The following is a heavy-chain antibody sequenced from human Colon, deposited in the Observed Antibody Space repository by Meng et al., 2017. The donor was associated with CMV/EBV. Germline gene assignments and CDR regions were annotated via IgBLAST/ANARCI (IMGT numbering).Heavy chain of an antibody. CDR3: ARDKVHSYGFDY. V-gene: IGHV4-39*06. CDR1: GVVNKRSSYC. D-gene: IGHD5-18*01. Sequence: SGSGRGRPSRTVSPAGSGSGVVNKRSSYCWGGIRQPTGRGLEWIGNIDYSRDTYYNHALRGGVTQSLDTSKNQFTLRLSSVTTAETAVYYCARDKVHSYGFDYWGQGTLVTVSS. CDR2: IDYSRDT. J-gene: IGHJ4*02.